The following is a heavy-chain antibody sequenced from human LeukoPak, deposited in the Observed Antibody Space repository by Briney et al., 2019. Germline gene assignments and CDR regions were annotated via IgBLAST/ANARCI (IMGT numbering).Heavy chain of an antibody. J-gene: IGHJ4*02. CDR1: GFNFKTYA. V-gene: IGHV3-23*01. D-gene: IGHD3-10*01. Sequence: GGSLRLSCAASGFNFKTYAMTWVRQAPGKGLEWVSAVSGNGGGTYYADSVKGRFTISRDNSKNTLYLQMNILRAEDTALYYCAKGGAFSDYWGQGTLATVSS. CDR2: VSGNGGGT. CDR3: AKGGAFSDY.